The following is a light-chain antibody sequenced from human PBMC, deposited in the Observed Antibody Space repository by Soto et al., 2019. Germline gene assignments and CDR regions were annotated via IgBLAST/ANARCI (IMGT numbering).Light chain of an antibody. Sequence: QSVLTQPASVSGSPGQSITISCTGTSSDVGGYNYVSWYQHHPHKAPKLMIYDVNNRPSGVSNRFSGSKSGNTASLTISGLQAEDEADSYCSSYTRSSTLVFGTGTKVTVL. V-gene: IGLV2-14*01. CDR1: SSDVGGYNY. J-gene: IGLJ1*01. CDR2: DVN. CDR3: SSYTRSSTLV.